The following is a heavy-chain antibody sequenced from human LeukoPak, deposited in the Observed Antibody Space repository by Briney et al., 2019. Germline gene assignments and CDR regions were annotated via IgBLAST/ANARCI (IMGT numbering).Heavy chain of an antibody. CDR3: ARSTYYYGSGRTRFDP. V-gene: IGHV4-34*01. CDR1: GFTFSSYS. Sequence: GSLRLSCAASGFTFSSYSMNWVRQPPGKGLEWIGEINHSGSTNYNPSLKSRVTISVDTSKNQFSLKLSSVTAADTAVYYCARSTYYYGSGRTRFDPWGQGTLVTVSS. CDR2: INHSGST. J-gene: IGHJ5*02. D-gene: IGHD3-10*01.